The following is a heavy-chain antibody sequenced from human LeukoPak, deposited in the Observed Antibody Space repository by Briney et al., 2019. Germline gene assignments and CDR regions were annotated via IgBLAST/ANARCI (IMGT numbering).Heavy chain of an antibody. V-gene: IGHV1-24*01. CDR3: ASSSGSLEGFLSYWYFDL. J-gene: IGHJ2*01. CDR2: FDPEDGET. Sequence: ASVKVSCKVSGYTLTELSMHWVRQAPGKGLEWMGGFDPEDGETIYAQEFQGRVTMTEDTSTDTAYMELSSLRSEDTAVYYCASSSGSLEGFLSYWYFDLWGRGTLVTVSS. D-gene: IGHD3-22*01. CDR1: GYTLTELS.